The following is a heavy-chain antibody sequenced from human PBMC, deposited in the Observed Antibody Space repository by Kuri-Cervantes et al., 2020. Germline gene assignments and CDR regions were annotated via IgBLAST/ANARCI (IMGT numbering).Heavy chain of an antibody. J-gene: IGHJ6*02. Sequence: ASVKVSCKASGYTFTSYAMNRVRQAPGQGLEWMGWINTNTGNPTYAQGFTGRFVFSLDTSVSTAYLQISSLKAEDTAVYYCARVYYDILTGYIPTYYYYGMDVWGQGTTVTVSS. CDR2: INTNTGNP. D-gene: IGHD3-9*01. CDR3: ARVYYDILTGYIPTYYYYGMDV. CDR1: GYTFTSYA. V-gene: IGHV7-4-1*02.